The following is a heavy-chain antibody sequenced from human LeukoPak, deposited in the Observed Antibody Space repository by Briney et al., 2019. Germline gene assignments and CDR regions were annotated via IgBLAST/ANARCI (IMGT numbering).Heavy chain of an antibody. CDR2: IKQDGSEK. V-gene: IGHV3-7*01. CDR3: ARASLWFGEDYFDY. CDR1: GFTFSSYG. D-gene: IGHD3-10*01. J-gene: IGHJ4*02. Sequence: PGGSLRLSCAASGFTFSSYGMHWVRQAPGKGLEWVANIKQDGSEKYYVDSVKGRFTISRDNAKNSLYLQMNSLRAEDTAVYYCARASLWFGEDYFDYWGQGTLVTVSS.